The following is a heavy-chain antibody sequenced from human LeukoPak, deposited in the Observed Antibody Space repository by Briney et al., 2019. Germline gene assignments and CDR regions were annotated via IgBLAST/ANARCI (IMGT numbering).Heavy chain of an antibody. CDR1: GFTFSSYG. D-gene: IGHD2-21*02. J-gene: IGHJ4*02. CDR2: ISYDGSNK. Sequence: GGSLRLSCAASGFTFSSYGMHWVRQAPGKGLEWVAVISYDGSNKYYADSVKGRFTISRDKSKNTLYLQMNSLRAEDTAVYYCAAYCGGDCYGGLDYWGQGTLVTVSS. CDR3: AAYCGGDCYGGLDY. V-gene: IGHV3-30*03.